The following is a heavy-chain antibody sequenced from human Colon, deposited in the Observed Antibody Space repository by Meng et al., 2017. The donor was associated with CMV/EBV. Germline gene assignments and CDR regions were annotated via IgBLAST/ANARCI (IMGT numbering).Heavy chain of an antibody. J-gene: IGHJ6*02. Sequence: GGSLRLSCAASGFVFSSFWMTWVRQAPGKGLEWVATIKQPGREKFYADSVKGRFTISRDNGKNLVFLQMNSLRNEDTGVYYCARDLTTDYNYYYGMDVWGQGTTVTVSS. D-gene: IGHD1-14*01. V-gene: IGHV3-7*01. CDR1: GFVFSSFW. CDR3: ARDLTTDYNYYYGMDV. CDR2: IKQPGREK.